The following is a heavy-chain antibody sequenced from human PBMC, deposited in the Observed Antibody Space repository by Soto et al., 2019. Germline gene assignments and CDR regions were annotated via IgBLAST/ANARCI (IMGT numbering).Heavy chain of an antibody. CDR3: ARCPSSLTHFDY. J-gene: IGHJ4*02. Sequence: GVSLRLSCATSGFNFNNYAMSWVRQAPGERLEWVSFISSSGGTTYYADSVKGRFTISRDNSKNTLYLQMNSLRAEDTAVYYCARCPSSLTHFDYWGKGTLVTVSS. CDR2: ISSSGGTT. V-gene: IGHV3-23*01. CDR1: GFNFNNYA. D-gene: IGHD2-2*01.